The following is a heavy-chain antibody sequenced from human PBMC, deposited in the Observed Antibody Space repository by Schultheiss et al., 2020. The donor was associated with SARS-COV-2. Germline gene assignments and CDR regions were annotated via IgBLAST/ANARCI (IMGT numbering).Heavy chain of an antibody. CDR2: ISGSGGST. D-gene: IGHD4-17*01. V-gene: IGHV3-23*01. CDR3: TTEVDYGDYVGDY. CDR1: GFTVSSNY. Sequence: GGSLRLSCAASGFTVSSNYMSWVRQAPGKGLEWVSAISGSGGSTYYADSVKGRFTISRDNSKNTLYLQMNSLRAEDTAVYYCTTEVDYGDYVGDYWGQGTLVTVSS. J-gene: IGHJ4*02.